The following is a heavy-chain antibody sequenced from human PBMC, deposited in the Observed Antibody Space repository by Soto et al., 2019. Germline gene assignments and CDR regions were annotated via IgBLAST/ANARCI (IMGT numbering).Heavy chain of an antibody. CDR1: GFTSSIYS. V-gene: IGHV3-21*01. D-gene: IGHD1-26*01. Sequence: EAHLVESGGGLVKPGGSLRLSCEASGFTSSIYSMNWVRQAPGKGLDWVASISSAGSYIYYADSVKGRFTISRDDAKNSLYLQMYSLSAEDTAVYYCARDPHNGSFWYFDLWGRGTLVSVSS. CDR2: ISSAGSYI. J-gene: IGHJ2*01. CDR3: ARDPHNGSFWYFDL.